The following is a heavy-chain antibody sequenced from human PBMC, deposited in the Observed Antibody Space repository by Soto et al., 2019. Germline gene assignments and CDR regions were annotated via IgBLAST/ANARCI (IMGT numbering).Heavy chain of an antibody. CDR1: GFSFSLYN. CDR2: ITPSGSYI. J-gene: IGHJ5*02. Sequence: GGSLRLSCAASGFSFSLYNMNWVRQAPGKGLEWVSSITPSGSYIYYADSVKGRFSISRDDAKNSLYLQVNSLRADDTAVYYCARGFRPGYDGGYNWFDPWGQGTLVTVSS. D-gene: IGHD5-12*01. CDR3: ARGFRPGYDGGYNWFDP. V-gene: IGHV3-21*03.